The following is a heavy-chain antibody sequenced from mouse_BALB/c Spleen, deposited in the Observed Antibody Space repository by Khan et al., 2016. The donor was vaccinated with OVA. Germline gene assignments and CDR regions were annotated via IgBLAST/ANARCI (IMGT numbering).Heavy chain of an antibody. Sequence: VQLKESGPELVKPGASVKMSCKASGYTFTSYVIHWVKQKPGQGLEWIGHINPYNDGTKYIEKFKGKATLTSDKSPSTAYMELSSLTSEDSAVYYCAKRGQLGLLSWFAYWGQGTLVTVSA. CDR3: AKRGQLGLLSWFAY. J-gene: IGHJ3*01. CDR1: GYTFTSYV. CDR2: INPYNDGT. D-gene: IGHD3-1*01. V-gene: IGHV1S136*01.